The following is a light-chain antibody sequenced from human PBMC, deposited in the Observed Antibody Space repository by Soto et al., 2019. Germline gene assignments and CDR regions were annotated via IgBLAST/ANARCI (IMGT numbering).Light chain of an antibody. V-gene: IGKV3-20*01. J-gene: IGKJ1*01. CDR3: QQYGSSPLA. CDR1: QSVSSSY. CDR2: GAS. Sequence: EIVLTQSPGTLSLSPGERATLSCRASQSVSSSYLAWYQQKPGQAPRLLIYGASSRATGIPDRFSGSGPGTDFTLTISRLEPEDFAVYYCQQYGSSPLAFGQGTKVDIK.